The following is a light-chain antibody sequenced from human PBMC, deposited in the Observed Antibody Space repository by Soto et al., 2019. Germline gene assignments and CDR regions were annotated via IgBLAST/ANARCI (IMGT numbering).Light chain of an antibody. J-gene: IGKJ1*01. CDR3: QQYNSYPT. Sequence: DTQLTQSPSTLSTYVGDRVTITCRASQSISRWLAWYQQKPGKAPKLLIYDASTLQSGVPSRFSGSGSGTEFTLTISNLQPDDSATYYCQQYNSYPTFGQGTKVEVK. CDR1: QSISRW. CDR2: DAS. V-gene: IGKV1-5*01.